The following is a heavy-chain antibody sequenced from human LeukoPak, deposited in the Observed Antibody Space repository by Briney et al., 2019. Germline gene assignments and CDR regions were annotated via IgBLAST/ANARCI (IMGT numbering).Heavy chain of an antibody. CDR3: ARGSYDVLTGYSTLGEY. Sequence: SETLSLTCAVYGGSFSGYYWSWIRQPPGKGLEWIGEINHSGSTNYNPSLKSRVTISVDTSKNQFSLNLSSVTAADTAVYYCARGSYDVLTGYSTLGEYWGQGTLVTVSS. CDR1: GGSFSGYY. D-gene: IGHD3-9*01. J-gene: IGHJ4*02. V-gene: IGHV4-34*01. CDR2: INHSGST.